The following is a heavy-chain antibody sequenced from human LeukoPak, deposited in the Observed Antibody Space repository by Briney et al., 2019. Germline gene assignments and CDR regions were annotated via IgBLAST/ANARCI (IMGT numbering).Heavy chain of an antibody. V-gene: IGHV5-51*01. CDR2: IYPGDSDT. D-gene: IGHD4-23*01. J-gene: IGHJ3*02. Sequence: PGESLKISCKGSGYSFSNYWIAWVRQMPGKGLEWMGIIYPGDSDTTYSPSFQGQVTISADKSISTACLQWSSLKASDTAMYYCARRRWADAFDIWGQGTMVTVSS. CDR3: ARRRWADAFDI. CDR1: GYSFSNYW.